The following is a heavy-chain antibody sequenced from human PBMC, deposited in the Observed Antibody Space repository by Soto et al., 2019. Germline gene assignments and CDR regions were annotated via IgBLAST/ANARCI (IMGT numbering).Heavy chain of an antibody. CDR1: GYTFTGYY. D-gene: IGHD6-13*01. V-gene: IGHV1-2*02. Sequence: GASVKVSCKASGYTFTGYYMHWVRQAPGQGLEWMGWINPNSGGTNYAQKFQGRVTMTRDTSISTAYMELSRLRSDDTAVYYCAHFYPGIAAAGTGYWGQGTLVTVSS. CDR2: INPNSGGT. J-gene: IGHJ4*02. CDR3: AHFYPGIAAAGTGY.